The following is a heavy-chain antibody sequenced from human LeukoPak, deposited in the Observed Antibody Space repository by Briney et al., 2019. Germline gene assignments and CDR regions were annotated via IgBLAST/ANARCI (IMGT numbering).Heavy chain of an antibody. CDR2: IRYDGINK. Sequence: PGGSLRLSCAASGFTFSTHGMHWVRQAPGKGLEWVAFIRYDGINKYYADSVKGRFTISRDNTKNSLYLQMNSLRAEDTAVYYCAKDGGSDPDSFDIWGQGTMVTVSS. CDR3: AKDGGSDPDSFDI. CDR1: GFTFSTHG. D-gene: IGHD2-15*01. J-gene: IGHJ3*02. V-gene: IGHV3-30*02.